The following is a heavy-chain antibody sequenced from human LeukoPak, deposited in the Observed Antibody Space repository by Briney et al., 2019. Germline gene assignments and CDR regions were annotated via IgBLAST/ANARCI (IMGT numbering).Heavy chain of an antibody. D-gene: IGHD3-9*01. CDR1: GYTFTSYA. Sequence: ASVKVSCKTSGYTFTSYAISWVRQAPGQGLEWVGWINPNTGGTNCAQKLHYRVTMTRDTSISTAYMELSRLRFDDTAVYYCARSPHILTGENFDYWGQGTLVTVSS. CDR2: INPNTGGT. CDR3: ARSPHILTGENFDY. J-gene: IGHJ4*02. V-gene: IGHV1-2*02.